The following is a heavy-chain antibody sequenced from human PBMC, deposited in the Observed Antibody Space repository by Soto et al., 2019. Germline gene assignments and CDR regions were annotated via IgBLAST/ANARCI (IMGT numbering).Heavy chain of an antibody. CDR1: GFTFSSYA. CDR3: ARDDYYDSSGYYRYYYYYYGMDV. D-gene: IGHD3-22*01. J-gene: IGHJ6*02. V-gene: IGHV3-30-3*01. CDR2: LSYDGSNK. Sequence: QVQLVESGGGVVQPGRSLRLSCAASGFTFSSYAMHWVRQAPGKGLEWVAVLSYDGSNKYYADSVKGRFTISRDNSKNTLYLQMNNLRAEDTAVYYCARDDYYDSSGYYRYYYYYYGMDVWGQGTTVTVSS.